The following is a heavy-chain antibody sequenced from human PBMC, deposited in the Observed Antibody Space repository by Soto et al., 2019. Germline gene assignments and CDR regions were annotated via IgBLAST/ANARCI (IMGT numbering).Heavy chain of an antibody. Sequence: GGSLRLSCAASGFTVSSNYMSWVRQAPGKGLEYVSYISDSGGSTYYADSVKGRFTISRDNSKNTVYLQMSSLRVEDTAVYYCVKGEYYYDSSGYYPFDYWGQGTLVTVSS. D-gene: IGHD3-22*01. V-gene: IGHV3-64D*06. CDR1: GFTVSSNY. CDR2: ISDSGGST. J-gene: IGHJ4*02. CDR3: VKGEYYYDSSGYYPFDY.